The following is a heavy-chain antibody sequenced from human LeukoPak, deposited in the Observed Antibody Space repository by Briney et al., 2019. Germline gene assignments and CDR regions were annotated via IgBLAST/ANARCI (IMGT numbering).Heavy chain of an antibody. D-gene: IGHD2-2*01. CDR2: ISSSSSYI. CDR3: ARTYCSSTSCYDTRHYYYGMDV. CDR1: GFTFSSYS. Sequence: PGGSLRLSCAASGFTFSSYSMNWVRQAPGKGLEWVSSISSSSSYIYYADSVKGRFTISRDNAKNSLYLQMNSLRAEDTAVYYCARTYCSSTSCYDTRHYYYGMDVWGQGTTVTVSS. J-gene: IGHJ6*02. V-gene: IGHV3-21*01.